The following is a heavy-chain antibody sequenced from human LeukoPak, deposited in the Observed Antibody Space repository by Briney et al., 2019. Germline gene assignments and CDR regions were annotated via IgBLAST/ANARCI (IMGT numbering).Heavy chain of an antibody. D-gene: IGHD1-1*01. J-gene: IGHJ5*02. V-gene: IGHV3-11*04. Sequence: GGSLRLSCAASGFTFSDYYMSWIRQAPGKGLEWVSYISSSGSTIYYADSVKGRFTISRDNAKSPLYLQMNSLRAEDTAVYYCARDGTTIGYNWFDPWGQGTLVTVSS. CDR2: ISSSGSTI. CDR1: GFTFSDYY. CDR3: ARDGTTIGYNWFDP.